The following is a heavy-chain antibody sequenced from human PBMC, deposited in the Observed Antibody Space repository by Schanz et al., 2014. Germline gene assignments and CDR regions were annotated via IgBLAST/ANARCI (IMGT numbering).Heavy chain of an antibody. CDR3: ARGLIAAAGGAFDY. CDR1: GGSISSGSYY. CDR2: IYTSGST. V-gene: IGHV4-61*02. D-gene: IGHD6-13*01. J-gene: IGHJ4*02. Sequence: QVQLQESGPGLVKPSQTLSLTCTVSGGSISSGSYYWSWIRQPAGKGLEWIGRIYTSGSTNYNPSLKCRVTISVATSNNHFSLKLSSVTAADTAVYYCARGLIAAAGGAFDYWGQGTLXAVSA.